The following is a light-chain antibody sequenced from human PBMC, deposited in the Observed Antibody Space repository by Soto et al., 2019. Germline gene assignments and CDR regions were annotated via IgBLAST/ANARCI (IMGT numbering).Light chain of an antibody. CDR1: QSISSN. V-gene: IGKV1-39*01. CDR3: QQYYSTPPT. J-gene: IGKJ1*01. Sequence: DIQLAPSQPSLSAYLGDRLSITCRASQSISSNLDWYQQKPGKAPKLLICAASTRQSGIPARFSGSGSGTEFTLTISSLQPEDFAAYYCQQYYSTPPTFGQGTKVDIK. CDR2: AAS.